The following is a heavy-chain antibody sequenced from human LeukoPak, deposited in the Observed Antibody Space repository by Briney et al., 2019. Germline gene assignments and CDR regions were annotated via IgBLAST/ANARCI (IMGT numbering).Heavy chain of an antibody. Sequence: GPLRLSCAASGFTFSSYWMHWVRQAPGKGLVWVSRVDHGGSGTVYADSVKGRFTISRNNAKNTLYLQMNSLRAEDTAVYYCVREVSGDPWHNWFDPWGQGTLVTVSS. CDR2: VDHGGSGT. J-gene: IGHJ5*02. CDR1: GFTFSSYW. CDR3: VREVSGDPWHNWFDP. V-gene: IGHV3-74*03. D-gene: IGHD4-17*01.